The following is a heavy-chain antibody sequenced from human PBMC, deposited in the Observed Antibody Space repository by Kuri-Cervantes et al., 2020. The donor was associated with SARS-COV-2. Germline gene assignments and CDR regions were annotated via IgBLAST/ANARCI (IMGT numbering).Heavy chain of an antibody. CDR1: GGSISSYY. CDR3: AAIVANSNDAFDI. CDR2: IYTSGST. D-gene: IGHD5-12*01. Sequence: GSLRLSCTVSGGSISSYYWSWIRQPAGKGLEWIGRIYTSGSTNYNPSLKSRVTMSVDTSKNQFSLKLSSVTAADTAVYYCAAIVANSNDAFDIWGQGTMVTVSS. V-gene: IGHV4-4*07. J-gene: IGHJ3*02.